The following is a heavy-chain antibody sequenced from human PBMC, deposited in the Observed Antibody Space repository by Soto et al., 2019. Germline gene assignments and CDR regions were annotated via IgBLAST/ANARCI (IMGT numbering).Heavy chain of an antibody. V-gene: IGHV1-69*02. CDR3: AIKYCSGGSCYSYWLDA. CDR1: GCTFSSYT. CDR2: MNPNSGIA. J-gene: IGHJ5*02. D-gene: IGHD2-15*01. Sequence: SVKVSCKASGCTFSSYTISWVRQAPGQGLEWMGRMNPNSGIANYAQKFQGRVTITANKSTSTAYMELSSLRSEDTAVYYCAIKYCSGGSCYSYWLDAWGQGTLVTVSS.